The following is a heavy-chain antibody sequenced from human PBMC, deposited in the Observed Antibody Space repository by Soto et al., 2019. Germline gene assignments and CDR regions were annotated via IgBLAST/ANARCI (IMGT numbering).Heavy chain of an antibody. Sequence: GGSLRLSCAASGFTFSGSAMHWVRQASGKGLEWVGRIRSKANSYATAYAASVKGRFTISRDDSKNTAYLQMNSLKTEDTAVYYCTRTEVHSGYDFGAFDIWGQGTMVTVSS. J-gene: IGHJ3*02. CDR2: IRSKANSYAT. D-gene: IGHD5-12*01. CDR3: TRTEVHSGYDFGAFDI. CDR1: GFTFSGSA. V-gene: IGHV3-73*01.